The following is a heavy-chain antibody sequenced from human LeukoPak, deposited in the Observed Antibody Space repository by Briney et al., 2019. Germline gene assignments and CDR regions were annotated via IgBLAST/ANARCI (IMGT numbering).Heavy chain of an antibody. V-gene: IGHV3-7*05. CDR2: IKQDGSEK. CDR1: GFTFSSYA. D-gene: IGHD3-10*01. CDR3: ARARRGAYFDY. Sequence: GGSLRLSCAASGFTFSSYAMSWVRQAPGKGLEWVANIKQDGSEKYYVDSVKGRFTISRDNAKNSLYLQMNSLRAEDTAVYYCARARRGAYFDYWGQGTLVTVSS. J-gene: IGHJ4*02.